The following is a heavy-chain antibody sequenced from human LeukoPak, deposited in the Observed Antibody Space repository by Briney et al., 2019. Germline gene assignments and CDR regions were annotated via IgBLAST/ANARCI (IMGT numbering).Heavy chain of an antibody. Sequence: SETLSLTCAVSGGSISSSNWWSRVRQPPGKGLEWIGQMYHSGSTDYNPSLKSRFAISVDKSKNQFVLNLNSVTAADTAVYYCARAGQGYCISASCYLALDYWGQGTLVTVSS. CDR2: MYHSGST. J-gene: IGHJ4*02. V-gene: IGHV4-4*02. CDR1: GGSISSSNW. CDR3: ARAGQGYCISASCYLALDY. D-gene: IGHD2-2*01.